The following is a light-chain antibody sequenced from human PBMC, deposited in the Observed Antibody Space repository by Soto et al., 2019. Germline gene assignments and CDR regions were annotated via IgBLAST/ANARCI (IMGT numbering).Light chain of an antibody. V-gene: IGKV1-16*02. J-gene: IGKJ1*01. CDR2: SAP. CDR1: RAIGNY. Sequence: SPCSRSASVGARVTITCRGIRAIGNYLAWYQQKPGKAPRSLIYSAPSLQSGVPSKFSGSGSGTDFTLTISDMQPDDFATYYCQQYYRYPWTFGQGTKVEIK. CDR3: QQYYRYPWT.